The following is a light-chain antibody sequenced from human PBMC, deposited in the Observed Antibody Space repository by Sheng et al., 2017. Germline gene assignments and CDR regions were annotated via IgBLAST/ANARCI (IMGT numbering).Light chain of an antibody. Sequence: QLVLTQSPSASASLGASVKLTCTLNSGRSTYAIAWHQQQSEKGPRYLMKVNGDGSHSKGDGIPDRFSGSSSGAERYLTISSLQSEDEADYYCQTWGTGLQVFGGGTKLTVL. CDR2: VNGDGSH. J-gene: IGLJ3*02. CDR3: QTWGTGLQV. V-gene: IGLV4-69*01. CDR1: SGRSTYA.